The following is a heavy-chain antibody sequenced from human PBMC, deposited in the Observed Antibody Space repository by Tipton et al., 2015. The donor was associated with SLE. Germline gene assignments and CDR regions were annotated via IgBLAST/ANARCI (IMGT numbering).Heavy chain of an antibody. CDR3: ARGISGSYWFDP. CDR2: ISSNGGST. D-gene: IGHD1-26*01. Sequence: SLRLSCAASGFTFSSYAMHWVRQAPGKGLEYVSAISSNGGSTYYANSVKGRFTISRDNSKNTLYLQMGSLRAEDMAVYYCARGISGSYWFDPWGQGTLVTVSS. CDR1: GFTFSSYA. V-gene: IGHV3-64*01. J-gene: IGHJ5*02.